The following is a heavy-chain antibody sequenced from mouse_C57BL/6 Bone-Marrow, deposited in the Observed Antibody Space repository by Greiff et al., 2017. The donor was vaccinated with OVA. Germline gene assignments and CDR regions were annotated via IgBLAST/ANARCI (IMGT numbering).Heavy chain of an antibody. CDR3: AREDDYDGGAWFAY. Sequence: DVMLVESGGGLVKPGGSLKLSCAASGFTFSSYAMSWVRQTPEKRLEWVATISDGGSYTYYPDNVKGRFTISRDNAKNNLYLQMSHLKSEDTAMYYCAREDDYDGGAWFAYWGQGTLVTVSA. J-gene: IGHJ3*01. CDR2: ISDGGSYT. CDR1: GFTFSSYA. D-gene: IGHD2-4*01. V-gene: IGHV5-4*01.